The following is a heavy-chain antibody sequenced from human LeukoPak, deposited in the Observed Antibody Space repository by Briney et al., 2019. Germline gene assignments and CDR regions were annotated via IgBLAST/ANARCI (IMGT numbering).Heavy chain of an antibody. CDR3: ARGIVVVPAARDFDY. CDR1: GYTFTVYY. Sequence: ASVKGSCKASGYTFTVYYMHWVRQAPGQGLEWMGWINPNSGGTNYAQKFQGRVTMTRDTSISTAYMELSRLRSDDTAVYYCARGIVVVPAARDFDYWGQGTLVTVSS. D-gene: IGHD2-2*01. V-gene: IGHV1-2*02. J-gene: IGHJ4*02. CDR2: INPNSGGT.